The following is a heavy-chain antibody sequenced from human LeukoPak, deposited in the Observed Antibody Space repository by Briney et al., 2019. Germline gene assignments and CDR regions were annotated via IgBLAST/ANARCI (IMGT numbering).Heavy chain of an antibody. CDR3: ARGYYYYYMDV. CDR2: INSDGSST. CDR1: GFTFSSYA. Sequence: GGSLRLSCAASGFTFSSYAMSWVRQAPGKGLVWVSRINSDGSSTSYADSVKGRFTISRDNAKNTLYLQMNSLRAEDTAVYYCARGYYYYYMDVWGKGTTVTVSS. J-gene: IGHJ6*03. V-gene: IGHV3-74*01.